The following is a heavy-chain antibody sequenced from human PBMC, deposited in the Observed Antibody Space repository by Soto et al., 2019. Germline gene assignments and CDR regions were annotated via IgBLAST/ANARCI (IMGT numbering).Heavy chain of an antibody. CDR1: GGSISSGGYS. CDR2: IYYSGRI. V-gene: IGHV4-30-2*05. D-gene: IGHD5-12*01. CDR3: AREGGGYRDYDPAPYYYGMDV. J-gene: IGHJ6*02. Sequence: SETLSLTCAVSGGSISSGGYSWSWIRQPPGKGLERIGHIYYSGRIYFNPSLKSRLTISVDTSKNQFSLKLSSVTAADTAIYYCAREGGGYRDYDPAPYYYGMDVWGQGTTVTVSS.